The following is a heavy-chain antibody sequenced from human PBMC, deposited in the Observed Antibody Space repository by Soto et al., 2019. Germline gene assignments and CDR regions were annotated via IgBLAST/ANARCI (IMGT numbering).Heavy chain of an antibody. CDR1: GGSISSGGYY. CDR3: AREPHVYSYGYDNYYGMDV. Sequence: PSETLSLTCTVSGGSISSGGYYWSWIRQHPGKGLEWIGYIYYSGSTYYNPSLKSRVTISVYTSKNQFSLKLSSVTAADTAVYYCAREPHVYSYGYDNYYGMDVCAQGTIATASS. CDR2: IYYSGST. V-gene: IGHV4-31*03. D-gene: IGHD5-18*01. J-gene: IGHJ6*02.